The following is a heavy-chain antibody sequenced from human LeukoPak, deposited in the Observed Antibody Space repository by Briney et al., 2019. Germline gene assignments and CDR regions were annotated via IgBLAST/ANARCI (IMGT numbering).Heavy chain of an antibody. CDR1: GFSFDDYA. D-gene: IGHD6-19*01. CDR3: ARQWLVNG. J-gene: IGHJ4*02. Sequence: RPGGSLRLSCAASGFSFDDYAMHWVRQAPGKGLEWVSSLNESGGTTDYADSVRGRFTISRDNSKNTLYLQMNSLRAEDTAVYYCARQWLVNGWGQGTLVTVSS. V-gene: IGHV3-23*01. CDR2: LNESGGTT.